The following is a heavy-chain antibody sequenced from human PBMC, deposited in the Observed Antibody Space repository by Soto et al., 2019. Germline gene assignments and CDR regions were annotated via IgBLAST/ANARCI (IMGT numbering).Heavy chain of an antibody. Sequence: GGSLRLSCAASGFTFSSYAMSWVRQAPGKGLEWVSAISGSGGSTYYADSVKGRFTISRDNSKNTLYLQMNSLRAEDTAVYYCAKDRRPGGAAYGGNQNWGQGTLVTVSS. CDR1: GFTFSSYA. D-gene: IGHD2-15*01. V-gene: IGHV3-23*01. CDR3: AKDRRPGGAAYGGNQN. J-gene: IGHJ4*02. CDR2: ISGSGGST.